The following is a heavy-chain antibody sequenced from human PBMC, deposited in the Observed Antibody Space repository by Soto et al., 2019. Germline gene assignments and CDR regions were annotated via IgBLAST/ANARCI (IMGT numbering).Heavy chain of an antibody. J-gene: IGHJ4*02. Sequence: KPSETLSLTCTVSGGSISSGGYYWSWICQHPGKGLEWIGYIYYSGSTYYNPSLKSRVTISVDTSKNQFSLKLSSVTAADTAVYYCARGSLIVVVSPFDYWGQGTLVTVSS. CDR1: GGSISSGGYY. CDR2: IYYSGST. CDR3: ARGSLIVVVSPFDY. D-gene: IGHD3-22*01. V-gene: IGHV4-31*03.